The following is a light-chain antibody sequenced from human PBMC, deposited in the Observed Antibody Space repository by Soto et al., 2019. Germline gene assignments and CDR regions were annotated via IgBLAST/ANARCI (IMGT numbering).Light chain of an antibody. J-gene: IGKJ3*01. Sequence: EIVMTQSPATLSVSPGERATLSCRSSQTITTNLAWYQQRPGQPPRLLIYAASSRATGIPDRFSGSVSGTDFTLTISRLEPEDFAVYYCQQYGSSPRITFGPGTKVDIK. CDR3: QQYGSSPRIT. CDR2: AAS. CDR1: QTITTN. V-gene: IGKV3-20*01.